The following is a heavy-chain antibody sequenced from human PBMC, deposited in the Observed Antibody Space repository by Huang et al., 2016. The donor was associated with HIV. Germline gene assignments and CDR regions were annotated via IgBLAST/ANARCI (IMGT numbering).Heavy chain of an antibody. CDR2: VSANSGDI. Sequence: QVQLVQSGAEVKRPGASLKVSCKTSGFTFTNYGFSWVRQAPGQGLEWLGWVSANSGDINYEVKLEGRVSMTTDTTSGTAYMELRRLTSDDTATYYCVRESLYFGDFLFDHWGQGTPVTVSA. CDR3: VRESLYFGDFLFDH. CDR1: GFTFTNYG. V-gene: IGHV1-18*04. J-gene: IGHJ4*02. D-gene: IGHD3-10*01.